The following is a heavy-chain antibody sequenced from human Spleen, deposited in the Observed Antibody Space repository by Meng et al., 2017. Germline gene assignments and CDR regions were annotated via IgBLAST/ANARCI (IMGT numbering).Heavy chain of an antibody. D-gene: IGHD2-2*01. Sequence: GESLKISCAASGFTFSSYSMNWVRQAPGKGLEWVSSISSSSSYIYYADSVKGRFTISRDNAKNSLYLQMNSLRAEDTAVYYCVRDSGDCSSSNCHHFDYWGLGTRVTGSS. CDR3: VRDSGDCSSSNCHHFDY. CDR1: GFTFSSYS. V-gene: IGHV3-21*01. CDR2: ISSSSSYI. J-gene: IGHJ4*02.